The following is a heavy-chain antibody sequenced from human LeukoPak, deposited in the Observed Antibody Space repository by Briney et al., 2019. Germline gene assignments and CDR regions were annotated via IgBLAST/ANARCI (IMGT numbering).Heavy chain of an antibody. D-gene: IGHD6-6*01. CDR2: IKEDGNKK. J-gene: IGHJ3*02. Sequence: GGSLRLSCAASGFTFSSYAMSWVRQAPGKGLEWVANIKEDGNKKDYVDSVKGRFTISRDNAENSLYLQVNSLRAEDTAVYYCARVYSSSSGKNAFDIWGQGTMVTVSS. V-gene: IGHV3-7*03. CDR1: GFTFSSYA. CDR3: ARVYSSSSGKNAFDI.